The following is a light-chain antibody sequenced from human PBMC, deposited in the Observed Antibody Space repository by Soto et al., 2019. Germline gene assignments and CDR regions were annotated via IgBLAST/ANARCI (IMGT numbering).Light chain of an antibody. CDR3: SSYAGRNNLGV. Sequence: QSALTQPPSASGSPGQSVTISCTGTSSDVGGYNYVSCYQQHPGKAPKLMIYEVSKRPSGVPDRFSGSKSGNTASMTVCGLQAEDEADYYCSSYAGRNNLGVFGTGTKLTVL. V-gene: IGLV2-8*01. J-gene: IGLJ1*01. CDR1: SSDVGGYNY. CDR2: EVS.